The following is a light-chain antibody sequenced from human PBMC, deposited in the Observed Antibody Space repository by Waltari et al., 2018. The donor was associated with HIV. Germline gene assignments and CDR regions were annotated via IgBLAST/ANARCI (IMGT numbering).Light chain of an antibody. V-gene: IGLV1-47*01. CDR1: TSNIGNNY. CDR3: AAWDDSLRRPV. Sequence: QSVLTQPPSASGTTGQGLIVSCSGGTSNIGNNYVYWYQQLPGTAPKLLIDRGDQRPAGVTDRFSGSKSGSSASLAISGLRAEDEADDYCAAWDDSLRRPVFGGGTKVTVL. CDR2: RGD. J-gene: IGLJ3*02.